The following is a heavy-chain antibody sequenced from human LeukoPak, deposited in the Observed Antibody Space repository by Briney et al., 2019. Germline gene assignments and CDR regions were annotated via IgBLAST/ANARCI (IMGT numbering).Heavy chain of an antibody. CDR1: VGSISSYY. J-gene: IGHJ4*02. Sequence: PSETLSLTCTVSVGSISSYYWSWIRQPPGKGLEWIGYIYYTGSTDYNPSLKSRVTMSVDTSKNQFSLRLSSVTAADTAVYYCARSQTGNYYGSAPGYWGQGTLVTVSS. CDR2: IYYTGST. CDR3: ARSQTGNYYGSAPGY. V-gene: IGHV4-59*01. D-gene: IGHD3-10*01.